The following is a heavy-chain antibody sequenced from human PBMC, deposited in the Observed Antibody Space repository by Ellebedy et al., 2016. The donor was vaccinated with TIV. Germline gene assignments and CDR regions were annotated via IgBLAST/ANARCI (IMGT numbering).Heavy chain of an antibody. J-gene: IGHJ6*03. D-gene: IGHD4-11*01. V-gene: IGHV1-3*01. CDR1: GYTFTSYA. Sequence: ASVKVSXKASGYTFTSYAMHWVRQAPGQRLEWMGWINAGNGNTKYSQKFQGRVTITRDTSASTAYMELSSLRSDDTAVYYCARTTVYYYMDVWGKGTTVTVSS. CDR3: ARTTVYYYMDV. CDR2: INAGNGNT.